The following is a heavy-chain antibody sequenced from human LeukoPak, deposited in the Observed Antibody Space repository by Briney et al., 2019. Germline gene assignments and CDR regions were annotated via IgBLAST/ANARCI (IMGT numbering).Heavy chain of an antibody. Sequence: PGGSLRLSCAASGFTFSSFGMHWVRQAPGKGLEWVTVIWYDGSKQYYADSVRGRFTISRDNSKNTVSLQMNSLKVEDTAVYYCARVKGQSLDYWGQGTLVTVSS. V-gene: IGHV3-33*01. CDR3: ARVKGQSLDY. J-gene: IGHJ4*02. CDR2: IWYDGSKQ. CDR1: GFTFSSFG.